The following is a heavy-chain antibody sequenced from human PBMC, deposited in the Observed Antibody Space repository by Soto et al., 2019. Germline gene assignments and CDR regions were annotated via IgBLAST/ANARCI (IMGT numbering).Heavy chain of an antibody. CDR3: ARGLREIIRTFDY. Sequence: GASVKVSCKASGCTFSSYAISWVRQAPGQGLEWMGGIIPIFGTANYAQKFQGRVTITADESTSTAYMELSSLRSEDTAVYYCARGLREIIRTFDYWGQGTLVTVS. D-gene: IGHD3-16*01. V-gene: IGHV1-69*13. CDR1: GCTFSSYA. J-gene: IGHJ4*02. CDR2: IIPIFGTA.